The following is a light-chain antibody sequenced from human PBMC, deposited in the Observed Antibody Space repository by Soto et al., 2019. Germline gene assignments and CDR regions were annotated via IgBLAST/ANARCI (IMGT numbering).Light chain of an antibody. J-gene: IGLJ1*01. CDR1: SSNIGSNT. V-gene: IGLV1-44*01. Sequence: QSVLTQPPSTSGTPGQRVTISCSGSSSNIGSNTVNWYQQLPGTAPKLLIYTDNQRPSGVPDRFSGSKSGTSASRAISGLQSEDEADYYCAAWDDNLNGLYVFGPGTKVTVL. CDR3: AAWDDNLNGLYV. CDR2: TDN.